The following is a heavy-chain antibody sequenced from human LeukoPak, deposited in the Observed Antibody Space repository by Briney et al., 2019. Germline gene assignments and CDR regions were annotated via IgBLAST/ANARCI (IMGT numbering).Heavy chain of an antibody. CDR3: AKRDDYGDYGGGGDDY. V-gene: IGHV3-23*01. CDR2: ISGSGGST. D-gene: IGHD4-17*01. J-gene: IGHJ4*02. CDR1: GFTFSSYA. Sequence: GGSLRLSRAASGFTFSSYAMSWVRQAPGKGLEWVSAISGSGGSTYYADSVKGRFTISRDNSKNTLYLQMNSLRAEDTAVYYCAKRDDYGDYGGGGDDYWGQGTLVSVSS.